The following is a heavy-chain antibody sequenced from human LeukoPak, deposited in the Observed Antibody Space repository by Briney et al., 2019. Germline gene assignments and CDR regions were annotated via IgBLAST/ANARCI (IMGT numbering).Heavy chain of an antibody. CDR1: VGSIRSGGYY. V-gene: IGHV4-31*09. CDR2: ISGTT. CDR3: ATTLGYCGGGSCHN. J-gene: IGHJ4*02. Sequence: SQPLSLTCTFSVGSIRSGGYYWSWIRQHPGKGLEWIGYISGTTNYNPSLKSRVTMSVDKSKNQFSLRLSSVTAADTAVYYCATTLGYCGGGSCHNWGQGTLVTVSS. D-gene: IGHD2-15*01.